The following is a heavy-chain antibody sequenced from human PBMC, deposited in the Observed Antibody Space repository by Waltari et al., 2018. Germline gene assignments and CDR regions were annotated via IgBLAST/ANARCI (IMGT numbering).Heavy chain of an antibody. CDR2: IKQDGSEK. CDR3: ARVASSGWYHGGFDY. J-gene: IGHJ4*02. Sequence: EVQLVESGGGLVQPGGSLRLSCAASGFTFSSYWMSWVRQAPGKGLEWVANIKQDGSEKYYVDSVKGRFTISRDNAKNSLYLQMNSLRAEDTAVYYCARVASSGWYHGGFDYWGQGTLVTVSS. CDR1: GFTFSSYW. V-gene: IGHV3-7*01. D-gene: IGHD6-19*01.